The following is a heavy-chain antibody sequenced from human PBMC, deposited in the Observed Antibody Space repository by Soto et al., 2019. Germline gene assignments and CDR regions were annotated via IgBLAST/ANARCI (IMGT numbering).Heavy chain of an antibody. Sequence: QVQLQESGPGLVKPSETLSLTCTVSGGSISSYYWSWIRQPPGKGLEWIGYIYYSGSTNYNPSLKCRVTISVDTSKNQLSLKLSYVTAADTAVYYCARAYNRNDYADDWGQGTLVTVSS. CDR3: ARAYNRNDYADD. CDR1: GGSISSYY. J-gene: IGHJ4*02. D-gene: IGHD1-20*01. CDR2: IYYSGST. V-gene: IGHV4-59*01.